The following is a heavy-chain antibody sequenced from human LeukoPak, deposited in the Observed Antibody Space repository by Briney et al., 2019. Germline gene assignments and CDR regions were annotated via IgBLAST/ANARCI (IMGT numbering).Heavy chain of an antibody. CDR1: GFTFSSYG. CDR2: INSDGSST. V-gene: IGHV3-74*01. D-gene: IGHD4-23*01. CDR3: ARSTVVTRNAFDI. J-gene: IGHJ3*02. Sequence: GGSLRLSCAASGFTFSSYGMSWVRQAPGKGLVWVSRINSDGSSTSYADSVKGRFTISRDNAKNTLYLQMNSLRAEDTAVYYCARSTVVTRNAFDIWGQGTMVTVSS.